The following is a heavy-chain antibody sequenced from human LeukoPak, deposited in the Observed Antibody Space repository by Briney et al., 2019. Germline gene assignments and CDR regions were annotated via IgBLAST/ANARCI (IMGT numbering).Heavy chain of an antibody. J-gene: IGHJ6*04. CDR1: GYTFTGYY. CDR2: INPNSGGT. D-gene: IGHD4-17*01. V-gene: IGHV1-2*02. CDR3: ARTRYYGDYGFEMDV. Sequence: ASVKVSCKASGYTFTGYYMHWVRQAPGQGLEWMGWINPNSGGTNYAQKFQGRVTMTRDTSISTVYMELSSLRSEDTAVYYCARTRYYGDYGFEMDVWGKGTTVTVSS.